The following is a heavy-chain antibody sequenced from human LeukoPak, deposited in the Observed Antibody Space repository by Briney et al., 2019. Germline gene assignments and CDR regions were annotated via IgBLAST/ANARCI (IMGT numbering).Heavy chain of an antibody. D-gene: IGHD3-10*01. Sequence: SVKVSCKASGYTFTGYYMHWVRQAPGQGLEWMGGIIPIFGTANYAQKFQGRVTITADKSTSTAYMELSSLRSEDTAVYYCARGGYVLLWFGEPSSNAFDIWGQGTMVTVSS. V-gene: IGHV1-69*06. CDR2: IIPIFGTA. CDR3: ARGGYVLLWFGEPSSNAFDI. J-gene: IGHJ3*02. CDR1: GYTFTGYY.